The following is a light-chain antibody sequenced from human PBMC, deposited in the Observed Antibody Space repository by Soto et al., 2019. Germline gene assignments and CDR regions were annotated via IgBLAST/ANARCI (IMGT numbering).Light chain of an antibody. CDR3: LQKYFYPFS. CDR1: QGIRND. CDR2: AAS. Sequence: AIQMTQSPSSLSASVGDRVTITCRASQGIRNDLDWFQQKPGKAPKLLIYAASTLQSGVPARFSGSGSGTDFHLTISSLQPEDFATYYCLQKYFYPFSFGPGTKVDIK. J-gene: IGKJ3*01. V-gene: IGKV1-6*01.